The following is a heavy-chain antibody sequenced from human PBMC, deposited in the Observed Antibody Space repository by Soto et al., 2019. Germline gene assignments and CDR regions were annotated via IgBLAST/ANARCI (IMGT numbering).Heavy chain of an antibody. CDR2: MNPNSGNT. CDR1: GYTFTSYD. J-gene: IGHJ6*03. D-gene: IGHD3-9*01. Sequence: ASVKVSCKASGYTFTSYDINWVRQATGQGLEWMGWMNPNSGNTGYAQKFQGRVTMTRNTSISTAYMELSSLRSEDTAVYYCARDGVLRYFDWLVNYYYYMDVWGKGTTVTVSS. CDR3: ARDGVLRYFDWLVNYYYYMDV. V-gene: IGHV1-8*01.